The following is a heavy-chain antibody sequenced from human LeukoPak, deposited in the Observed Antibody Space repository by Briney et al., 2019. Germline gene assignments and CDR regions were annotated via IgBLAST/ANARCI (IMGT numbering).Heavy chain of an antibody. CDR3: ARDSITMVRGLGFDP. J-gene: IGHJ5*02. CDR2: IYYSGST. V-gene: IGHV4-39*07. D-gene: IGHD3-10*01. Sequence: SETLSLTCTVSGGSISSSSYYWGWIRQPPGKGLEWIGSIYYSGSTYYNPSLKSRVTISVDTSKNQFSLKLSSVTAADTVVYYCARDSITMVRGLGFDPWGQGTLVTVSS. CDR1: GGSISSSSYY.